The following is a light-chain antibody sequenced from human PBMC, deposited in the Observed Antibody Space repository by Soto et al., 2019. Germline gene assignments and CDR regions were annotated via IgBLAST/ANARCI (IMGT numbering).Light chain of an antibody. CDR3: CSYTSTGTYV. CDR2: DVS. V-gene: IGLV2-14*01. CDR1: SSDVGSYNY. Sequence: QSVVSQPGSECRSRGQSNTIYCTGTSSDVGSYNYVSWYQQHPDKAPKLMIYDVSNRPSGVSNRFPGTKSGNTAFLTISGLQADDEADYFCCSYTSTGTYVFGTGTKVTVL. J-gene: IGLJ1*01.